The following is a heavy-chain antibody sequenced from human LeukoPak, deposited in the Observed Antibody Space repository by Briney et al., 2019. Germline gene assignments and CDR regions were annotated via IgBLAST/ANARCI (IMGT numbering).Heavy chain of an antibody. Sequence: ETLSLTCTVSGGSISSSSYYWGWIRQPPGKGLEWVSAISCSGGSTYYADSVKGRFTISRDNAKNSLYLQMNSLRAEDTAVYYCARVNRDSSGWYFDYWGQGTLVTVPS. V-gene: IGHV3-23*01. D-gene: IGHD6-19*01. J-gene: IGHJ4*02. CDR1: GGSISSSSYY. CDR3: ARVNRDSSGWYFDY. CDR2: ISCSGGST.